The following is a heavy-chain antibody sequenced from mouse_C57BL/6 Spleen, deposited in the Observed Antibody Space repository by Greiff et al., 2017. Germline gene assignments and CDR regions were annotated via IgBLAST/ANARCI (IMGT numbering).Heavy chain of an antibody. J-gene: IGHJ2*01. V-gene: IGHV1-50*01. CDR1: GYTFTSYW. CDR2: IDPSDSYT. D-gene: IGHD3-3*01. Sequence: QVQLQQPGAELVKPGASVKLSCKASGYTFTSYWMQWVKQRPGQGLEWIGEIDPSDSYTNYNQKFKGKATLTVDTSSSTAYMQLSSLTSEDSAVYYCAKGTGRGYYFDYWGQGTTLTVSS. CDR3: AKGTGRGYYFDY.